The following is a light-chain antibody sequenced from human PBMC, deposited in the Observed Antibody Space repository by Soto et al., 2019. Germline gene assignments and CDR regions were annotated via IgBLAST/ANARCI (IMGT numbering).Light chain of an antibody. CDR1: NPKIGSNT. V-gene: IGLV1-44*01. CDR3: SAWDDSLNGYV. J-gene: IGLJ1*01. Sequence: QSLLTQPPSASGTPGQRVTISCSGSNPKIGSNTVNWYQQVPGTAPKLLIYGYNQRPLGVPDRFSGSWSGTSASLAISGLQSEDEADYYCSAWDDSLNGYVFGTGTKVTVL. CDR2: GYN.